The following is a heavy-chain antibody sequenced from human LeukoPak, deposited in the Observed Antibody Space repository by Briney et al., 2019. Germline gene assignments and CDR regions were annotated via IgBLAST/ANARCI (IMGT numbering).Heavy chain of an antibody. J-gene: IGHJ4*02. CDR1: GGSFNAYA. CDR2: IIPIFGTS. D-gene: IGHD5-18*01. V-gene: IGHV1-69*05. CDR3: ARGLDASMETAYDY. Sequence: SVKVSCKASGGSFNAYAVSWVRQAPGQGLEWMGGIIPIFGTSNYAQKLQGRVTISTDESTSTAYMEVSSLRSEDTAIYYCARGLDASMETAYDYWGQGTLVTVSS.